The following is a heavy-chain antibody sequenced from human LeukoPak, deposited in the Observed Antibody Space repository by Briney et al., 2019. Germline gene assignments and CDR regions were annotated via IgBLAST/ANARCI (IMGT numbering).Heavy chain of an antibody. CDR3: ARVTGYMIEDYFDY. V-gene: IGHV4-39*07. D-gene: IGHD3-22*01. Sequence: SETLSLTCTVSGGSISSSSYYWGWIRQPPGKELEWIGSIYYSGSTYYNPSLKSRVTISVDTSKNQFSLKLSSVTAADTAVYYCARVTGYMIEDYFDYWGQGTLVTVSS. J-gene: IGHJ4*02. CDR1: GGSISSSSYY. CDR2: IYYSGST.